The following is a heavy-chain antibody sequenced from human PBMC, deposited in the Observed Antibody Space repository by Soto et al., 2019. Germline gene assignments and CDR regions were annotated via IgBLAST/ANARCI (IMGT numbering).Heavy chain of an antibody. V-gene: IGHV3-15*07. J-gene: IGHJ4*01. Sequence: GGSLRLSCAASGFTFNNAWINWVRQPPGRGLEWVGRIRSQSDGGSGDYAAPVKGRFVVSRDDSKNIVYLQMNSLKIEDTAVYYFPPDPRTTIPKVRFDFWANGPLVP. CDR2: IRSQSDGGSG. CDR3: PPDPRTTIPKVRFDF. D-gene: IGHD4-4*01. CDR1: GFTFNNAW.